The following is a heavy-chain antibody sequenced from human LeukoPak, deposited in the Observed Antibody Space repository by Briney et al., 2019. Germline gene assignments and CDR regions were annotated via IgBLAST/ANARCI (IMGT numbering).Heavy chain of an antibody. D-gene: IGHD2-15*01. V-gene: IGHV3-30*02. CDR3: AMWDYCSGGRCYPNWFDP. J-gene: IGHJ5*02. Sequence: GGSLRLSCAASGFTFSGYDIHSVRQSPDKWLEWVACLWNDGSNKSYTVSGKGRFTIYRHNSKFTSYLQMNSLRAEDTAVYHCAMWDYCSGGRCYPNWFDPWGQGTLVTVSS. CDR1: GFTFSGYD. CDR2: LWNDGSNK.